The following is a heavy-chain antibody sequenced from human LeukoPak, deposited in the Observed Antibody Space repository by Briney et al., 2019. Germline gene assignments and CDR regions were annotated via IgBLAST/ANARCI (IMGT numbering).Heavy chain of an antibody. V-gene: IGHV4-4*07. CDR2: IYTSGST. CDR3: ARTLKDYYDSSGYYYYYYMDV. CDR1: GGSISSYY. J-gene: IGHJ6*03. D-gene: IGHD3-22*01. Sequence: KPSETLSLTCTVSGGSISSYYWSWIRQPAGKGLEWIGRIYTSGSTNYNPSLQSRVTISVDTSKNQFSLKLSSVTAADTAVYYCARTLKDYYDSSGYYYYYYMDVWGKGTTVTVSS.